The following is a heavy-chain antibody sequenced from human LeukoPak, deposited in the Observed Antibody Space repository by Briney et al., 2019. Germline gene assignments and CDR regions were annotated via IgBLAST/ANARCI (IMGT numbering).Heavy chain of an antibody. D-gene: IGHD3-10*01. CDR3: ARLPLWFGAWEDY. V-gene: IGHV5-10-1*01. CDR1: GYSFTSYR. Sequence: GESLKISCKGSGYSFTSYRISWVRQMPGKGLEWMGRIDPRDSYTNYSPSFQGHVTISADKSISTAYLQWSSLKASHTAMYYCARLPLWFGAWEDYWGQGTLVTVSS. J-gene: IGHJ4*02. CDR2: IDPRDSYT.